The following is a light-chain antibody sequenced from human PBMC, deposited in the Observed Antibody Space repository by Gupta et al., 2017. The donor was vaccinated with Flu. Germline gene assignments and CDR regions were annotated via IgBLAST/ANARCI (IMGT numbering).Light chain of an antibody. J-gene: IGLJ3*02. CDR2: DND. CDR1: DSNIGDNY. CDR3: GAWDSSLNAVV. Sequence: QSPLTQPPSVTAAQGQRVNISCYGSDSNIGDNYVSWYQQLPGKVPRLLTHDNDREASGIPARFSGSKSGTSATLAITGLQRADAADYYCGAWDSSLNAVVFGGGTKLTVL. V-gene: IGLV1-51*01.